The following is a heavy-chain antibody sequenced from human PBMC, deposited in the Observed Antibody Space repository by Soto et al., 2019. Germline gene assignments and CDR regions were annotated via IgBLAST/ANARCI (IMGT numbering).Heavy chain of an antibody. CDR2: ISSRGGTK. V-gene: IGHV3-48*03. CDR1: GFSFSTYE. J-gene: IGHJ6*02. Sequence: EVQLVESGGGWVQPGGSLRLSCVASGFSFSTYEMDWVRQAPGRGLGWVSYISSRGGTKYYADSVKGRFTISRDNAKNTLYLQMNRLRVEDTAVYFCARGTWGQPGVGMDVWGQGTTVTVSS. D-gene: IGHD1-26*01. CDR3: ARGTWGQPGVGMDV.